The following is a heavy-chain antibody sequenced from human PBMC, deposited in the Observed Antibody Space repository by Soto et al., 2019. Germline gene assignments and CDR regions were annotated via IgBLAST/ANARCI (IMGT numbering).Heavy chain of an antibody. CDR3: ARGLLQLWFKCYFDY. J-gene: IGHJ4*02. CDR2: INHSGST. CDR1: GGSFSGYY. V-gene: IGHV4-34*01. Sequence: PSETLSLTCAVYGGSFSGYYWSWIRQPPGKGLEWIGEINHSGSTNYNPSLKSRVTISVDTSKNQFSLKLSSVTAADTAVYYCARGLLQLWFKCYFDYWGQGTPVTVYS. D-gene: IGHD5-18*01.